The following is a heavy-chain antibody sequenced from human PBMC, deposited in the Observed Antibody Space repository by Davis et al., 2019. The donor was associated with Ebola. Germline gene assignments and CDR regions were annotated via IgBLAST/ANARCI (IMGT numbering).Heavy chain of an antibody. CDR3: ARGAIVELTAFVFREAEYFQH. CDR2: ISDGGGTT. V-gene: IGHV3-23*01. J-gene: IGHJ1*01. CDR1: GFIFSSYT. D-gene: IGHD2-21*02. Sequence: GGSLRLSCVASGFIFSSYTMSWVRQAPGKGLEWVSAISDGGGTTYYADSVKGRFTISRDASKNTLYLQMNSLRAEDTAVYYCARGAIVELTAFVFREAEYFQHWGQGTLVTVSS.